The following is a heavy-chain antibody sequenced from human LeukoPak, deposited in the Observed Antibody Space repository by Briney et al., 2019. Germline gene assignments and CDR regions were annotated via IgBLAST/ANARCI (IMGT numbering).Heavy chain of an antibody. D-gene: IGHD5-12*01. V-gene: IGHV4-38-2*01. Sequence: LRLSCAASGFTFSSYAMSWVRQAPGKGLEWVGSIYYSGSTYYNPSLKSRVTISVDTSKNQFSLKLSSVTAADTAVYYCAKPEAVDIVVDAFDIWGQGTMVTVSS. CDR2: IYYSGST. CDR1: GFTFSSYA. J-gene: IGHJ3*02. CDR3: AKPEAVDIVVDAFDI.